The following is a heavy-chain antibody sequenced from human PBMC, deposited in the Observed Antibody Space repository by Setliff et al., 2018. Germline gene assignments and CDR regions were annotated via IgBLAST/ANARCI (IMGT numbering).Heavy chain of an antibody. CDR3: VRDRTAYSYGLDV. J-gene: IGHJ6*02. CDR1: GGSISPYF. D-gene: IGHD5-18*01. Sequence: PSETLSLTCTVSGGSISPYFWSWLRQPPGKGLEWIWYIYHNGNTNFNPSLKTRVTMSVDTSKNQFALNLRSVTAADTAVYYCVRDRTAYSYGLDVWGQGTTVTVSS. V-gene: IGHV4-59*01. CDR2: IYHNGNT.